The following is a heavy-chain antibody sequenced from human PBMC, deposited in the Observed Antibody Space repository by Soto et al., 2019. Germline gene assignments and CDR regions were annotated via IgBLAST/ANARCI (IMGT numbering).Heavy chain of an antibody. CDR2: IIPIFGTA. J-gene: IGHJ6*02. Sequence: SVKVSCKASGGTFSSYAISWVRQAPGQGLEWMGGIIPIFGTANYAQKFQGRVTITADESTSTAYMELSSLRSEDTAVYYCARVPRYCSSTSCYDNYYYGMDVWR. CDR1: GGTFSSYA. CDR3: ARVPRYCSSTSCYDNYYYGMDV. D-gene: IGHD2-2*01. V-gene: IGHV1-69*13.